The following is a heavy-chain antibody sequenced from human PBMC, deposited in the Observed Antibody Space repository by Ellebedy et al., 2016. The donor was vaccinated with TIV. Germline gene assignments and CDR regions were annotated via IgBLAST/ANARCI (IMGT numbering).Heavy chain of an antibody. CDR3: ARVLAYSSGWYVSPLDY. Sequence: AASVKVSCKASGYTFTGYYMHWVRQAPGQGLEWMGWINPNSGGTNYAQKFQGRVTMTRDTSISTAYMELSRLRSDDTAVYYCARVLAYSSGWYVSPLDYWGQGTLVTVSS. CDR1: GYTFTGYY. J-gene: IGHJ4*02. V-gene: IGHV1-2*02. D-gene: IGHD6-19*01. CDR2: INPNSGGT.